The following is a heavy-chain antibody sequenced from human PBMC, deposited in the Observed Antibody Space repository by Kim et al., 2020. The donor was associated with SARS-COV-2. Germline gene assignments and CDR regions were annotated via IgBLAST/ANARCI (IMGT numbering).Heavy chain of an antibody. V-gene: IGHV1-3*01. J-gene: IGHJ6*02. Sequence: ASVKVSCKASGYTFTNYAMHWVRQAPGQRLEWMGWIKADNGNTKYSQKFQGRVTITRDTSASTAHMELSSLRSEDTVLYYCARDKYKYERGGVAISYGMDVWGQGTTVTVSS. CDR3: ARDKYKYERGGVAISYGMDV. CDR2: IKADNGNT. CDR1: GYTFTNYA. D-gene: IGHD2-15*01.